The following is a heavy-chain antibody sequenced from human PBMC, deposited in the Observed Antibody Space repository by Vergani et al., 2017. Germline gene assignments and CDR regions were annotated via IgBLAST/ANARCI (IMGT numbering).Heavy chain of an antibody. CDR3: AFTEKWELPSYYFDY. V-gene: IGHV3-30*03. Sequence: QVQLVESGGGVVQPGRSLRLSCAASGFTFSSYGMHWVRQAPGKGLEWVAVISYDGSNKYYADSVKGRFTISRDNSKNTLYLQMNSLRAEDTAEYYCAFTEKWELPSYYFDYWGQGTLVTVSS. CDR1: GFTFSSYG. D-gene: IGHD1-26*01. CDR2: ISYDGSNK. J-gene: IGHJ4*02.